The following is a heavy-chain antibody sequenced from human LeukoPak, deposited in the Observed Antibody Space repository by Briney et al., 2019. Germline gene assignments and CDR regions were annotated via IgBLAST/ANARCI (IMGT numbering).Heavy chain of an antibody. CDR3: ARARYNWNYRESGHWFDP. V-gene: IGHV4-4*07. Sequence: RTSETLSLTCTVSGGSISSYYWSWIRQPAGKGLEWIGRIYTSGSTNYNPSLKSRVTMSVDTSKNQFSLKLSSVTAADTAVYYCARARYNWNYRESGHWFDPWGQGTPVTVSS. CDR1: GGSISSYY. CDR2: IYTSGST. J-gene: IGHJ5*02. D-gene: IGHD1-7*01.